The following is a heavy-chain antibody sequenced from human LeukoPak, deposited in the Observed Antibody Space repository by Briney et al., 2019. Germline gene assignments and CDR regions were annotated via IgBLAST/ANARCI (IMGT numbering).Heavy chain of an antibody. D-gene: IGHD2-21*02. Sequence: SETLSLTCTVSGGXINSGDYYWSWIRQPPGKGLEWIGHIYYSGSTYYNPSLKSRVTISLDTSKNQFSLKLSSVTAADTAVYYCARAVVGTAREYYFDYWGQGTLVTVSS. CDR3: ARAVVGTAREYYFDY. CDR1: GGXINSGDYY. CDR2: IYYSGST. J-gene: IGHJ4*02. V-gene: IGHV4-30-4*01.